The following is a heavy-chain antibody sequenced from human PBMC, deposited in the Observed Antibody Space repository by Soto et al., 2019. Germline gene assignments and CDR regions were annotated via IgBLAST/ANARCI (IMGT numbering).Heavy chain of an antibody. D-gene: IGHD1-26*01. CDR2: INPSSGGT. J-gene: IGHJ6*02. CDR1: GYTFSDYY. V-gene: IGHV1-2*02. Sequence: QVQLVQSGPDVKKPGASAKVSCKASGYTFSDYYVHWLRQAPGQGPEWVGWINPSSGGTYYAEKFLGRVTMTRDTSISTAYMELIRLTSDDSAVYYCARDRGSGGTYYSGMDIWGQGTTVIASS. CDR3: ARDRGSGGTYYSGMDI.